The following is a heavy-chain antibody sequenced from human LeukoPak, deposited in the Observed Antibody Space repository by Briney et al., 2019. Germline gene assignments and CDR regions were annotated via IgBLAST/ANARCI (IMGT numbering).Heavy chain of an antibody. CDR1: GGSISSYY. V-gene: IGHV4-59*01. Sequence: PSETLSLTCTVSGGSISSYYWSWIRQPPGKGPEWIGYIYYSWSTNYNPSLKSRVTISVDTSKNQFSLKLSSVTAADTAVYYCARGARYYYDSSGYYLPPHFDYWGQGTLVTVSS. D-gene: IGHD3-22*01. CDR2: IYYSWST. CDR3: ARGARYYYDSSGYYLPPHFDY. J-gene: IGHJ4*02.